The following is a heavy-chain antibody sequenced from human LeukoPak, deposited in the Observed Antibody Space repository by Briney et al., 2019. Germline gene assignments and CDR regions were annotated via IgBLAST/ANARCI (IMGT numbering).Heavy chain of an antibody. V-gene: IGHV5-10-1*01. CDR1: GYSFTSYW. J-gene: IGHJ6*02. D-gene: IGHD5-18*01. CDR2: IDPSDSYT. CDR3: ARLPPPILSYGSYYGMDV. Sequence: GESLKISCKGSGYSFTSYWISWVRQMPGKGLEWMGRIDPSDSYTNYSPSFQGHVTISADKSISTAYLQWSSLKASDTAMYSCARLPPPILSYGSYYGMDVWGQGTTVTVSS.